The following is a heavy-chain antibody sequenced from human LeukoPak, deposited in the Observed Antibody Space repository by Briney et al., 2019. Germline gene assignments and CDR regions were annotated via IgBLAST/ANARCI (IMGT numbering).Heavy chain of an antibody. CDR1: GFTFRSYS. CDR2: ISSSSSYI. CDR3: ARDGVLWFGGEGAFDI. J-gene: IGHJ3*02. V-gene: IGHV3-21*01. Sequence: AGGSLRLSCAASGFTFRSYSMNWVRQAPGKGLELVSSISSSSSYIYYADSVKGRFTISRDNAKNSLYLQMNSLRAEDTAVYYCARDGVLWFGGEGAFDIWGQGTMVTVSS. D-gene: IGHD3-10*01.